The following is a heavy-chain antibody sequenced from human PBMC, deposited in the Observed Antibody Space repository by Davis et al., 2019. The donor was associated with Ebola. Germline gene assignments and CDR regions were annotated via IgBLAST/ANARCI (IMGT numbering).Heavy chain of an antibody. J-gene: IGHJ4*02. CDR3: ARGEVVAFDY. CDR1: GFTFSSYS. V-gene: IGHV3-48*02. D-gene: IGHD3-22*01. CDR2: ISSSSSTI. Sequence: GESLKISCAASGFTFSSYSMNWVRQAPGKGLEWVSYISSSSSTIYYADSVKGRFTISRDNAKNSLYLQMNSLRDEDTAVYYCARGEVVAFDYWGQGTLVTVSS.